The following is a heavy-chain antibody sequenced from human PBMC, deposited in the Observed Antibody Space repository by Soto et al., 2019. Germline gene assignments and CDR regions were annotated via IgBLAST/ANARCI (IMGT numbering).Heavy chain of an antibody. V-gene: IGHV1-69*13. J-gene: IGHJ5*02. D-gene: IGHD3-3*01. CDR1: GGTFSSYA. Sequence: GASVKVSCKASGGTFSSYAISRVRQAPGQGLEWMGGIIPIFGTANYAQKFQGRVTITADESTSTVYMELSSLRSEDTAVYYCARGLSAYYDFWSGSNWFDPWGQGTLVTVSS. CDR2: IIPIFGTA. CDR3: ARGLSAYYDFWSGSNWFDP.